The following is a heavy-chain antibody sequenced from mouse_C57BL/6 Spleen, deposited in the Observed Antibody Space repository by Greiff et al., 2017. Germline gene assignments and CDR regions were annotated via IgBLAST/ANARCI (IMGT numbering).Heavy chain of an antibody. CDR3: ARHEDNYGSSYAMDY. CDR1: GYTFTEYT. J-gene: IGHJ4*01. D-gene: IGHD1-1*01. CDR2: FYPGSGSL. V-gene: IGHV1-62-2*01. Sequence: QVQLKQSGAELVKPGASVKLSCKASGYTFTEYTIHWVKQRSGQGLEWIGWFYPGSGSLKYNEKFKDKATLPADKSSSTVYMELSRLTSEDSAVYFCARHEDNYGSSYAMDYWCQGTSVTVSS.